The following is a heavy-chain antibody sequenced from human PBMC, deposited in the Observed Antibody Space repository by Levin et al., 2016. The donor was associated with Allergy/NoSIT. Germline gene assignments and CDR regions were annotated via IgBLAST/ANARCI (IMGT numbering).Heavy chain of an antibody. CDR2: IKEDGGVK. CDR1: GFTFSRNW. D-gene: IGHD2-21*01. V-gene: IGHV3-7*01. CDR3: ARENGGEYNS. J-gene: IGHJ4*02. Sequence: GESLKISCVASGFTFSRNWMSWVRQAPGKGLEWVANIKEDGGVKYYVDSVKGRFTISRDNAKNSLYLQMNSLRVEDTAVYYCARENGGEYNSWGQGTMVTVSS.